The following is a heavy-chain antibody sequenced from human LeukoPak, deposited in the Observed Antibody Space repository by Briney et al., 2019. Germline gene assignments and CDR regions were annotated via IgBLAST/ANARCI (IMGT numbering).Heavy chain of an antibody. CDR3: ARVGQAGYVGYPLDY. Sequence: GGSLRLSCAASGFTFSSYWMHWLRQAPGKGRMGVSRINSDGSSTSYADSVRRRLTISRDNAKNTLYLQMNSLRAEDTAVFYCARVGQAGYVGYPLDYRGQGTLVTVSS. D-gene: IGHD5-12*01. CDR2: INSDGSST. J-gene: IGHJ4*02. CDR1: GFTFSSYW. V-gene: IGHV3-74*01.